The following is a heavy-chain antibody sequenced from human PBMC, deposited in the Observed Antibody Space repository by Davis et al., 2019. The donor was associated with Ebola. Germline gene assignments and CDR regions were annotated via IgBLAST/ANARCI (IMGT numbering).Heavy chain of an antibody. CDR2: INPNNGGT. V-gene: IGHV1-2*06. D-gene: IGHD2-2*01. Sequence: AASVKVSCKASGCTFTGYYLNWVRQAPGQGLEWMGRINPNNGGTNYAQKFQGRVTMTRDTSISTAYMELSRLRSDDTAVYYCARDHPDCSSASCYDWGQGTLVTVS. CDR1: GCTFTGYY. J-gene: IGHJ4*02. CDR3: ARDHPDCSSASCYD.